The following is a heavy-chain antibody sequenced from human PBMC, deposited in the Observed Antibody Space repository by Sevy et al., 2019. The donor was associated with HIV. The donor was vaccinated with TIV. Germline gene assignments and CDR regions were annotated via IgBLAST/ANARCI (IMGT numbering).Heavy chain of an antibody. V-gene: IGHV1-24*01. CDR3: ATDPLWSPYYYYGMDV. CDR2: FDPEDGET. D-gene: IGHD2-21*01. Sequence: ASVKVSCKVSGYTLTELSMHWVRQAPGKGLEWMGGFDPEDGETIYAQKFQGRVTMTEDTSTDTAYMELSSLGSEDTAVYYCATDPLWSPYYYYGMDVWGQGTTVTVSS. J-gene: IGHJ6*02. CDR1: GYTLTELS.